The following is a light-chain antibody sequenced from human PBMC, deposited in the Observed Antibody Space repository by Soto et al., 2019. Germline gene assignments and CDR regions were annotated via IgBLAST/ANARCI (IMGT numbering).Light chain of an antibody. J-gene: IGKJ4*01. CDR2: GAS. V-gene: IGKV3-20*01. CDR3: QQYGSSPRT. CDR1: QSVSSSY. Sequence: EIVLTQSPGTLSLSPCERATLSFSASQSVSSSYLAWYQQKPGQAPRLLIYGASSRATGIPDRFSGSGSGTDFTLTISRLEPEDFAVYYCQQYGSSPRTFGGGTKVDIK.